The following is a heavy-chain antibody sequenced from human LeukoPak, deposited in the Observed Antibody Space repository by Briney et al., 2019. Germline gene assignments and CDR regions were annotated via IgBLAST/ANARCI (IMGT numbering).Heavy chain of an antibody. CDR1: GFTFSSYW. V-gene: IGHV3-74*01. CDR2: INSDGSST. D-gene: IGHD6-13*01. Sequence: PGGSLRLSCAASGFTFSSYWMHWVRQAPGKGLVLVSRINSDGSSTSYADSVKGRFTISRDNAKNTLYLQMNSLRAEDTAVYYCAISYSSSWYRDSYYYYMDVWGKGTTVTVSS. J-gene: IGHJ6*03. CDR3: AISYSSSWYRDSYYYYMDV.